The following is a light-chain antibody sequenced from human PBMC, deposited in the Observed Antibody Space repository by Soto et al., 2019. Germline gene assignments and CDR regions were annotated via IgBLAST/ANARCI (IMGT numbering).Light chain of an antibody. V-gene: IGLV2-11*01. CDR3: CSYAGSYPYV. Sequence: QSVLTQPRSVSGSPGQSVTISCTGTSSDVGGYNYVSWYQQHPGKAPKLMIYDVSKRPSGVPDRFSGSKSGNTASLTISGLQAEDEADYYCCSYAGSYPYVFCTGTKLTVL. J-gene: IGLJ1*01. CDR2: DVS. CDR1: SSDVGGYNY.